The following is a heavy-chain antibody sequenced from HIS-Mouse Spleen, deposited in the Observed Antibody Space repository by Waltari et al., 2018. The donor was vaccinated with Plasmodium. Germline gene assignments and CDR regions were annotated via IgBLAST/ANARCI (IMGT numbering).Heavy chain of an antibody. D-gene: IGHD3-3*01. CDR2: RSDDGRNK. CDR3: ARLYYDFWSGYYPYGMDV. Sequence: QVQLVESGGGVVQPGRSLRLPCAASGFTFRGYAMPWVRQAQGKGLWWGAFRSDDGRNKYHAESVKGRFTISRDNSKNTLYLQMNSLRAEDTAVYYCARLYYDFWSGYYPYGMDVWGQGTTVTVSS. V-gene: IGHV3-30*04. J-gene: IGHJ6*02. CDR1: GFTFRGYA.